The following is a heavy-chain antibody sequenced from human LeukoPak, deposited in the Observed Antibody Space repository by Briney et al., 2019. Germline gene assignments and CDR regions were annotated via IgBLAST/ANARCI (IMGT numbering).Heavy chain of an antibody. CDR2: IYTSGST. CDR1: GGSISSYY. V-gene: IGHV4-4*07. D-gene: IGHD3-16*01. CDR3: ARDEVRGGAFDI. Sequence: SETLSLTCTVSGGSISSYYWSWIRQPAGRGLEWIGRIYTSGSTNYNPSLKSRVTMSVDTSKNQFSLKLSSVTAADTAVYYCARDEVRGGAFDIWDQGTMVTVSS. J-gene: IGHJ3*02.